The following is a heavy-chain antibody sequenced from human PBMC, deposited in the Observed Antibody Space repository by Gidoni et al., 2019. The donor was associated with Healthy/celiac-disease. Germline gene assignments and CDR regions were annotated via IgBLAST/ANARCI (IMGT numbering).Heavy chain of an antibody. D-gene: IGHD3-10*01. CDR3: AKGTPSWFPLDY. J-gene: IGHJ4*02. CDR1: GCTFDEYA. Sequence: EVQLVESGGGVVQPGGSLRLSCEASGCTFDEYAMHWVRQAPGKGLEWVSLISGDGGSTYYADSVKGRFTISRDNSKNSLYLQMNSLRTEDTALYYCAKGTPSWFPLDYWGQGTLVTVSS. CDR2: ISGDGGST. V-gene: IGHV3-43*02.